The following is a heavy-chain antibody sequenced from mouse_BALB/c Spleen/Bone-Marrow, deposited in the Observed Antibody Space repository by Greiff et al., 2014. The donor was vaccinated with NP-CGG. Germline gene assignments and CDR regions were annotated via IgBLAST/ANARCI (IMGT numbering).Heavy chain of an antibody. Sequence: EVKLMESGPELVKPGASVKMSCKASGYTFTNYVMHWVKQKPGQGLEWIGYINPYNDGTKYNEKFKGKATLTSDKSSSTAYMELSSLTSEDSAVYYCARGITTVVPYAMDYWGQGTSVTVSS. J-gene: IGHJ4*01. V-gene: IGHV1-14*01. CDR2: INPYNDGT. CDR1: GYTFTNYV. CDR3: ARGITTVVPYAMDY. D-gene: IGHD1-1*01.